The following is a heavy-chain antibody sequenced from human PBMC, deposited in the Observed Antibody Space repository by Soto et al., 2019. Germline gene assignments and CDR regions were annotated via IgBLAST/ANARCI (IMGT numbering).Heavy chain of an antibody. CDR2: ISSSSFSI. D-gene: IGHD6-6*01. CDR3: ARNESSNIYGMDV. Sequence: GSLRLSCAASGFTFRSYSMNWVRQAPGKGLEWVSSISSSSFSINYADSVKGRFSISRDNAKNSLHLQMNNLRAEDTAVYYCARNESSNIYGMDVWGQGTTVTVSS. CDR1: GFTFRSYS. V-gene: IGHV3-21*01. J-gene: IGHJ6*02.